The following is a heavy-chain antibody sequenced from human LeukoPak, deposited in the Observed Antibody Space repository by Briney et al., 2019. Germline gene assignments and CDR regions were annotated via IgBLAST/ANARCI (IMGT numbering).Heavy chain of an antibody. CDR1: GFIFSSFG. CDR3: GRDGGRGYSYGVDY. Sequence: PGRSLRLSCAASGFIFSSFGMHWVRQARGKGLEWVAVIWYDGSNKYYADSVKGRFTISRDSSKNMLYLEMNSRRAEDTAVYYCGRDGGRGYSYGVDYWGQGTLVTVSS. CDR2: IWYDGSNK. V-gene: IGHV3-33*01. D-gene: IGHD5-18*01. J-gene: IGHJ4*02.